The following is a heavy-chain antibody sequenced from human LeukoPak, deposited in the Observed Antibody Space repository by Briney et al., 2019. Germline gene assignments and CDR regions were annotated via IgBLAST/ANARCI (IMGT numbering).Heavy chain of an antibody. J-gene: IGHJ4*02. V-gene: IGHV3-21*01. CDR1: GFTFSSYS. D-gene: IGHD6-19*01. CDR3: ARVGAVAGYYFDY. Sequence: GGSLRLSCAASGFTFSSYSMNLVRQAPGKGLEWVSSSSSSSSYIYYADSVKGRFTISRDNAKNSLYLQMNSLRAEDTAVYYCARVGAVAGYYFDYWGQGTLVTVSS. CDR2: SSSSSSYI.